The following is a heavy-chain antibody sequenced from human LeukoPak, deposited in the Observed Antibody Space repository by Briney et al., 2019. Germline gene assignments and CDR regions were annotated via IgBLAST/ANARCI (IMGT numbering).Heavy chain of an antibody. D-gene: IGHD2-21*01. CDR1: GGSISSGGYY. CDR3: ARGFRGYYFDY. J-gene: IGHJ4*02. CDR2: IYYSGST. V-gene: IGHV4-31*03. Sequence: PSETLSLTCTVSGGSISSGGYYWRWIRQHPGKGLEWIGYIYYSGSTYYNPSLKSRVTISVDTSKNQFSLKLSSVTAADTAVYYCARGFRGYYFDYWGQGTVVTVSS.